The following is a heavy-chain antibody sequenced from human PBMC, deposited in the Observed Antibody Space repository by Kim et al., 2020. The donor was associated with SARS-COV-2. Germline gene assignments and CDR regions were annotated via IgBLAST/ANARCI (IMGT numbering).Heavy chain of an antibody. CDR1: GGTFSSYA. Sequence: SVKVSCKASGGTFSSYAISWVRQAPGQGLEWVGGIIPIFGTANYAQKFQGRVTITADESTSTAYMELSSLRSEDTAVYYCARSGYQYNWFDPWGQGTLVTVSS. CDR3: ARSGYQYNWFDP. CDR2: IIPIFGTA. D-gene: IGHD3-3*01. J-gene: IGHJ5*02. V-gene: IGHV1-69*13.